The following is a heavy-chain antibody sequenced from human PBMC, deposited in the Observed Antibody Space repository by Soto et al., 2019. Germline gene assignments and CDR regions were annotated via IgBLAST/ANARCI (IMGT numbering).Heavy chain of an antibody. D-gene: IGHD3-10*01. CDR2: IIPALGTA. CDR1: GGTFGSHT. CDR3: ARPHFGEGWYFDL. V-gene: IGHV1-69*08. J-gene: IGHJ2*01. Sequence: QDQLVQSGAEVKKPGSSVKVSCKASGGTFGSHTFSWVGQALGQGLEWMGRIIPALGTATYAKKFQGRVTSTTDESATTVYMEQNILRSEDRAVYYCARPHFGEGWYFDLWGGGTLVTVSS.